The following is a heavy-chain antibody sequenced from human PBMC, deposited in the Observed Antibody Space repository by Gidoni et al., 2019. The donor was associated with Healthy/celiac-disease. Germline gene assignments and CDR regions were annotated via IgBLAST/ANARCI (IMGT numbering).Heavy chain of an antibody. V-gene: IGHV1-3*01. J-gene: IGHJ4*02. D-gene: IGHD1-26*01. Sequence: HVQLVQSGAEVKKPGASVKVSCKASGYTFTSYAMHWVRQAPGQRLEWMGWINAGNGNTKYSQKFQGRVTITRDTSASTADMELSSLRSEDTAVYYCARDRMEVWEPSNGNFDYWGQGTLVTVSS. CDR2: INAGNGNT. CDR3: ARDRMEVWEPSNGNFDY. CDR1: GYTFTSYA.